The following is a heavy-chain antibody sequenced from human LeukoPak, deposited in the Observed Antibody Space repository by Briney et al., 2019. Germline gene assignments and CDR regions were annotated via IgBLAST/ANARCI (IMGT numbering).Heavy chain of an antibody. CDR3: ARDRELRYYYYMDV. V-gene: IGHV3-20*04. J-gene: IGHJ6*03. CDR2: TNWDGGRT. CDR1: GFTFSSYS. Sequence: PGGSLRLSCAASGFTFSSYSMNWVRQTPGKGLEWVSGTNWDGGRTGYADSVKGRFTISRDNAKNSLYLQMNSLRAEDTAVYYCARDRELRYYYYMDVWGKGTTVTVSS. D-gene: IGHD3-10*01.